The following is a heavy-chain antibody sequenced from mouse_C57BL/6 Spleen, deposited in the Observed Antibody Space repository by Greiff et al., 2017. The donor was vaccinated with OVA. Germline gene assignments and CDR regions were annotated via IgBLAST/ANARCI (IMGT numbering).Heavy chain of an antibody. D-gene: IGHD3-2*02. CDR2: INPYNGGT. CDR1: GYTFTDYY. CDR3: ARSGSAGGVDY. V-gene: IGHV1-19*01. Sequence: VQLQQSGPVLVKPGASVKMSCKASGYTFTDYYMNWVKQSHGKSLEWIGVINPYNGGTSYNQKFKGKATLTVDKSSSTAYMELNSLTSEDSAVYYCARSGSAGGVDYWGQGTTLTVSS. J-gene: IGHJ2*01.